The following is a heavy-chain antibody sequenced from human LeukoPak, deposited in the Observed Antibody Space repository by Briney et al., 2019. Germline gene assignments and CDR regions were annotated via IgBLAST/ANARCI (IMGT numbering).Heavy chain of an antibody. D-gene: IGHD4-17*01. CDR1: GGSISSYY. CDR2: VYYSGGT. J-gene: IGHJ4*02. V-gene: IGHV4-59*08. Sequence: PSETLSLTCTVSGGSISSYYWSWIRQPPGKGLEWIGYVYYSGGTNYNPSLKSRVTISVDTSKNQFSLKLSSVTAADTAVYYCARQGYADFSSRPFDYWGQGTLVTVSS. CDR3: ARQGYADFSSRPFDY.